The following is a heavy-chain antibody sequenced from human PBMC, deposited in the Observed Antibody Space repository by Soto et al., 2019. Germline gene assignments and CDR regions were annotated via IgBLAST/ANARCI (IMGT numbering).Heavy chain of an antibody. Sequence: ASVKVSCKASGYTFTSYPMHWVRQAPGQGLEWMGIINPRNGRTSYAQNFQGRVTMTSDKSTSLVYMEMSSLNSEDTALYYCARDHNFGFILYAMDVWGQGTTVTVSS. CDR2: INPRNGRT. CDR1: GYTFTSYP. V-gene: IGHV1-46*01. D-gene: IGHD2-15*01. J-gene: IGHJ6*02. CDR3: ARDHNFGFILYAMDV.